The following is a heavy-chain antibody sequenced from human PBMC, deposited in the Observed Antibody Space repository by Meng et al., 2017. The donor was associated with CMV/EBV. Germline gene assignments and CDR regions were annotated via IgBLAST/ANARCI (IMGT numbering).Heavy chain of an antibody. Sequence: GESLKISCAASGFTFSSYSMNWVRQAPGKGPEWVSYISSSSSTIYYADSVKGRFTISRDNSKNTLYLQMNSLRAEDTAVYYCARERVVPAARPGYFDYWGQGTLVTVS. D-gene: IGHD2-2*02. CDR3: ARERVVPAARPGYFDY. CDR1: GFTFSSYS. V-gene: IGHV3-48*01. CDR2: ISSSSSTI. J-gene: IGHJ4*02.